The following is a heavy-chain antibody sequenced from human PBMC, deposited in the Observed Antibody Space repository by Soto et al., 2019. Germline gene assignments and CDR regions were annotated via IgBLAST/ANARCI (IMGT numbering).Heavy chain of an antibody. V-gene: IGHV5-51*01. CDR2: IYPGNSDT. Sequence: GGSLKISCKGSGYSFTNYWIGWVRQKPGKGLESMGIIYPGNSDTRYSPSFQGQVTISADKSISTAYLQWSSLKASDTAMYYCARPRSSSRNYYGMDVWGQGTTVTVSS. CDR3: ARPRSSSRNYYGMDV. D-gene: IGHD6-13*01. CDR1: GYSFTNYW. J-gene: IGHJ6*02.